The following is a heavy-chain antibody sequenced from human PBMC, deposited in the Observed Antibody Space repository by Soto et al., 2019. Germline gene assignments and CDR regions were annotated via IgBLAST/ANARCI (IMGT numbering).Heavy chain of an antibody. Sequence: EVQLVESGGGLVKPGGSLRLSCAASGFTFSSYSMNWVRQAPGKGLEWVSSISSSSSYIYYADSVKGRFTISRVNAKNSLYLQMNSLRAEDTAVYYCARSLLVVITQGYYFDYWGQGTLVTVSS. D-gene: IGHD3-22*01. CDR2: ISSSSSYI. J-gene: IGHJ4*02. V-gene: IGHV3-21*01. CDR1: GFTFSSYS. CDR3: ARSLLVVITQGYYFDY.